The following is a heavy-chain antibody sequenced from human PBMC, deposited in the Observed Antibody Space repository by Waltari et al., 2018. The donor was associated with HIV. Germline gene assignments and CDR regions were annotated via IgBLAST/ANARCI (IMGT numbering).Heavy chain of an antibody. CDR1: GYSITSHA. D-gene: IGHD6-6*01. Sequence: QVQLVQSGSELMKPGASVRVSCKASGYSITSHAINWVRLAPGQGLEWMGWINTDTGNPTYAPGFTGRFVFSVDSTVRTAYLQISSLMVDDTAVYYCARTLVSSGLVRFDPWGQGTLVTVSS. V-gene: IGHV7-4-1*02. J-gene: IGHJ5*02. CDR2: INTDTGNP. CDR3: ARTLVSSGLVRFDP.